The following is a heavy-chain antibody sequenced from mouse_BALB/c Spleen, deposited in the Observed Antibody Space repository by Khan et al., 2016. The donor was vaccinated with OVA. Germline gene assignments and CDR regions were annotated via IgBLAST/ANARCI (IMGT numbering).Heavy chain of an antibody. Sequence: EVMLVESGGGLVKPGGSLKLSCAASGFTFSTYAMSWVRQTPEKRLEWVATISSDGDYTYYPDNVPGRFTISRDNAKNTLYLQMSSLRSEDTAMYYCARSPYGNFAYWGQGTLVTVSA. J-gene: IGHJ3*01. D-gene: IGHD2-1*01. V-gene: IGHV5-9-1*01. CDR3: ARSPYGNFAY. CDR2: ISSDGDYT. CDR1: GFTFSTYA.